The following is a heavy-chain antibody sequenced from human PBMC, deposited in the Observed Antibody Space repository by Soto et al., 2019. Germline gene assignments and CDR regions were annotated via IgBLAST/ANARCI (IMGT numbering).Heavy chain of an antibody. CDR2: IYYSGST. J-gene: IGHJ4*02. D-gene: IGHD6-19*01. CDR3: ARRVYSSGWFFDY. V-gene: IGHV4-59*01. CDR1: GGSISSYY. Sequence: KTSETLSLTCTVSGGSISSYYWSWIRQPPGKGLEWIGYIYYSGSTNYNPSLKSRVTISVDTSKNQFSLKLSSVTAADTAVYYCARRVYSSGWFFDYWGQGTLVTVSS.